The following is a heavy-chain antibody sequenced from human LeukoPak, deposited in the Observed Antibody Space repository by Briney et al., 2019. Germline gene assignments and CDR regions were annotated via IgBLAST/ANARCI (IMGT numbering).Heavy chain of an antibody. V-gene: IGHV3-21*01. CDR3: ARVVQAAAGASYYCDN. CDR2: ISSSSSYI. CDR1: GFTFSSYS. D-gene: IGHD6-13*01. Sequence: GGSLRLSCAASGFTFSSYSMNWVRQAPGKGLEWVSSISSSSSYIYYADSVKGRFTISRDNAKNSLYLQMNSLRAEDTAVYYCARVVQAAAGASYYCDNWGQGTLVTVSS. J-gene: IGHJ4*02.